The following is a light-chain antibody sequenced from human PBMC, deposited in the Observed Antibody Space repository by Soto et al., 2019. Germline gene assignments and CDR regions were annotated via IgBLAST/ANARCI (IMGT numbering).Light chain of an antibody. CDR1: SSDVGAYNQ. Sequence: QSVLTQPASVSGSPGQSVTISCSGTSSDVGAYNQVSWYQHHSGKAPKLIIYEVNNRPSGVSNRFSGSKSVNTASLTISGLQAEDEADYYCSSHSSSSAYYVFGTGTKVTV. CDR3: SSHSSSSAYYV. CDR2: EVN. J-gene: IGLJ1*01. V-gene: IGLV2-14*01.